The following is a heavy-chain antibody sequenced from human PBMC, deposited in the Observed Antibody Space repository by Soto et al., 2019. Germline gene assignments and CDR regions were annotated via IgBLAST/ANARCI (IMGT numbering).Heavy chain of an antibody. V-gene: IGHV4-31*02. Sequence: PSETLSATCIVAGGSSTSGDYYWTWSRQHPGKGLEWIAYIQYDGRTYYNPSLQSRTATSVDTAKNQFSLELSSVTDADTAVYYCARRHSSSGGGFDYWGQGTLVTVSS. J-gene: IGHJ4*02. CDR3: ARRHSSSGGGFDY. CDR1: GGSSTSGDYY. D-gene: IGHD2-2*01. CDR2: IQYDGRT.